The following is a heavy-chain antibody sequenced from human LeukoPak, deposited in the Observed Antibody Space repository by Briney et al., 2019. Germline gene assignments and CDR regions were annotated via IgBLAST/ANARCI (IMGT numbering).Heavy chain of an antibody. D-gene: IGHD2-15*01. V-gene: IGHV1-2*02. Sequence: ASVKVSCKASGYTFTGYYMHWGRQAPGQGLEWVGWINPNSGGTNYAQKFQGRVTMTRDTSISTAYMELSRLRSDDTAVYYCARETPVVVVDYWGQGTLVTVSS. CDR2: INPNSGGT. J-gene: IGHJ4*02. CDR1: GYTFTGYY. CDR3: ARETPVVVVDY.